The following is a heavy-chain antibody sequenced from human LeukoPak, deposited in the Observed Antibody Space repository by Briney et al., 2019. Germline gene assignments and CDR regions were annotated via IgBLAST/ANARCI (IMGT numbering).Heavy chain of an antibody. V-gene: IGHV3-53*01. CDR3: TRPHSRGREILN. J-gene: IGHJ1*01. D-gene: IGHD3-10*01. CDR2: IYSVAST. CDR1: GFGVTNNY. Sequence: GGSLRLSCAASGFGVTNNYMSWVRQAPGKGLEFVSLIYSVASTYYADSVKGRFTISRDDSKNTVFLQMNSLGPEDTAIYFCTRPHSRGREILNWGQGALIIVSA.